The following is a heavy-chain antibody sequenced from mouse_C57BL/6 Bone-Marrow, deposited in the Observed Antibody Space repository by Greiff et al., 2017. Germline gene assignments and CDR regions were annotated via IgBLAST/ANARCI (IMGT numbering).Heavy chain of an antibody. V-gene: IGHV1-55*01. Sequence: QVQLQQPGAELVKPGASVKMSCKASGYTFTSYWITWVKQRPGQGLEWIGDIYPGSGSTNYNEKFKSKATLTVDTSSSTAYMQLSSLTSEDAAVYYCARDTTVVHWYFDVWGTGTTVTVSS. CDR1: GYTFTSYW. D-gene: IGHD1-1*01. J-gene: IGHJ1*03. CDR3: ARDTTVVHWYFDV. CDR2: IYPGSGST.